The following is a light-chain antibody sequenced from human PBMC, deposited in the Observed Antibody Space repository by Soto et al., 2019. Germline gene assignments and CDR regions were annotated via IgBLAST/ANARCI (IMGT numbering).Light chain of an antibody. CDR1: QSVSSSY. CDR3: RQYDTSPPRYT. J-gene: IGKJ2*01. CDR2: GAS. Sequence: EIVLTQSPGTLSLSPGDRATLSCRASQSVSSSYLAWYQQKPGQAPRLLIYGASSRATDIPDRFSGSGSGTDFTLTISRLEPEDFAVYYCRQYDTSPPRYTFGQGTKLEIK. V-gene: IGKV3-20*01.